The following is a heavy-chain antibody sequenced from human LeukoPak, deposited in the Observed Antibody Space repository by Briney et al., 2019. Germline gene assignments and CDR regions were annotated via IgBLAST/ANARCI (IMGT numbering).Heavy chain of an antibody. J-gene: IGHJ4*02. CDR1: GFTFSSYE. D-gene: IGHD1-26*01. CDR2: ISTSGSTI. Sequence: QTGGSLRLSCAASGFTFSSYEMNWDRQAPGKGLEGVSYISTSGSTIYYADSVKGRFTISRDNAKDSLYLQVSSLRAEDTAVYYCARGNSGTYYPFDNWGQGTLVTVSS. CDR3: ARGNSGTYYPFDN. V-gene: IGHV3-48*03.